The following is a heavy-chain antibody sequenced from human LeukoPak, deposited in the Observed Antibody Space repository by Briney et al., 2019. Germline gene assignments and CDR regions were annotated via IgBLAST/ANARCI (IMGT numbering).Heavy chain of an antibody. V-gene: IGHV3-72*01. D-gene: IGHD7-27*01. CDR3: VRGRSGAFEY. CDR2: SRNKINTYTT. J-gene: IGHJ4*02. CDR1: GFTFSDYH. Sequence: GGFLRLSCAASGFTFSDYHMDWVRQAPGKGLEWVGRSRNKINTYTTEYAASVKGRFTISRDDSKNSLYLEMNSLKTEDTAVYYCVRGRSGAFEYWAREPWSPSLQ.